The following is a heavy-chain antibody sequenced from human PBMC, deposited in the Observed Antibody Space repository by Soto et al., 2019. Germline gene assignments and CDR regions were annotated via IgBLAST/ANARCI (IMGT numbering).Heavy chain of an antibody. CDR3: ARGSWDDVSGHYYMDV. Sequence: PLQALSLTCAISWDSVSSYSAGWNCIRQSPSRGLEWLGRTYYKSKWFNNYAVSVKSRITINPDTSQNQFSLHLDSVTPEDTAVYFCARGSWDDVSGHYYMDVWGKGTTVTVSS. D-gene: IGHD5-12*01. V-gene: IGHV6-1*01. CDR2: TYYKSKWFN. CDR1: WDSVSSYSAG. J-gene: IGHJ6*03.